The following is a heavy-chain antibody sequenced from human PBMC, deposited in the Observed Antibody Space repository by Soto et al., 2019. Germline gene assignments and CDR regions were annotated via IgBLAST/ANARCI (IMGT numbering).Heavy chain of an antibody. J-gene: IGHJ4*01. V-gene: IGHV3-48*02. CDR1: GFTISECG. Sequence: GGSLRLSCEASGFTISECGMNWVRQAPGKGLEWLAYITIRTGNVLYADSVRGRFTISADNAENSVILQMNSLRDEDSAVYFCVRDRDLYRDMFHADLWGQGTLVTVSS. CDR2: ITIRTGNV. D-gene: IGHD3-10*02. CDR3: VRDRDLYRDMFHADL.